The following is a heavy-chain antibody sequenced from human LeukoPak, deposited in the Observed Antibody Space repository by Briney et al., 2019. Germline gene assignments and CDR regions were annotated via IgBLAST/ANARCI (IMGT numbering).Heavy chain of an antibody. V-gene: IGHV3-74*01. CDR1: GFTFSSYW. CDR3: ARDRWLGWELRRAWFDP. Sequence: HPGGSLRLSCAASGFTFSSYWMHWVRQAPGKGLVWVSRINSDGSSTSYADSVKGRFTISRDNAKNTLYLQMNSLRAEDTAVYYCARDRWLGWELRRAWFDPWGQGTLVTVSS. J-gene: IGHJ5*02. D-gene: IGHD1-26*01. CDR2: INSDGSST.